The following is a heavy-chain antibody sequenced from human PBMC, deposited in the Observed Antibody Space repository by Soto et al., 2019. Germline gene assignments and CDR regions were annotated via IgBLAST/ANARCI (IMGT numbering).Heavy chain of an antibody. CDR1: GGSLSGYY. CDR3: ARGIAGFGELLRGYGMDV. D-gene: IGHD3-10*01. CDR2: INHSGST. J-gene: IGHJ6*02. V-gene: IGHV4-34*01. Sequence: SETLSLTCAVYGGSLSGYYWSWIRQPPGKGLEWIGEINHSGSTNYNPSLKSRVTISVDTSKNQFSLKLSSVTAADTAVYYCARGIAGFGELLRGYGMDVWGQGTTVTVSS.